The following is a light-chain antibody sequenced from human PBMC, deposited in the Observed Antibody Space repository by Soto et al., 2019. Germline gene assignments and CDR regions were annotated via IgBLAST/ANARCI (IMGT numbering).Light chain of an antibody. J-gene: IGLJ3*02. CDR1: SSNIGAGYD. CDR3: QSYDSSLSVWV. Sequence: QSVLTQPPSVSRAPGQRVTISCTGSSSNIGAGYDVHWYQQLPGTAPKLLIHGNSNRPSGVPDRFSGSKSGTSASLAITGLQAEDEADYYCQSYDSSLSVWVFGGGTKLTVL. CDR2: GNS. V-gene: IGLV1-40*01.